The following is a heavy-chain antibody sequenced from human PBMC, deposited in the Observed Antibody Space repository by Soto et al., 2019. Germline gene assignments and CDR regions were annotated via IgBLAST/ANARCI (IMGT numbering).Heavy chain of an antibody. V-gene: IGHV3-11*01. CDR3: VGTGTTDDY. D-gene: IGHD4-17*01. CDR2: ITSSGGNA. J-gene: IGHJ4*02. Sequence: GSLRLSCSASGFSFKDYYMTWMRQTPEKGLEWISTITSSGGNAYYAASVKGRVTISRDNAHNSLYLQMSGLRAEDTATYYCVGTGTTDDYWGRGTLVTVSS. CDR1: GFSFKDYY.